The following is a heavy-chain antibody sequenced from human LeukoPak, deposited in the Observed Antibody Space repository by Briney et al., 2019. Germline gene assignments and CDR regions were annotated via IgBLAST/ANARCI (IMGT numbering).Heavy chain of an antibody. CDR3: ARLHPGGSLDY. CDR1: GGSISSYY. D-gene: IGHD1-14*01. J-gene: IGHJ4*02. CDR2: IYYSGST. Sequence: SETLSLTCTVSGGSISSYYWSWIRQPPGKGLEWIGYIYYSGSTNYNPSPKSRVTISVDTSKNQFSLKLSSVTAADTAVYYCARLHPGGSLDYWGQGTLVTVSS. V-gene: IGHV4-59*08.